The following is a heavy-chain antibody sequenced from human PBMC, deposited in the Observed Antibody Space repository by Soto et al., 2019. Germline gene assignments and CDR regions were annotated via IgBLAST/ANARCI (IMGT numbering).Heavy chain of an antibody. CDR3: ARGRYGDY. CDR1: GYTFTSYG. Sequence: QVHLVQSGDEVKKPGASVKDSCKASGYTFTSYGITWVRQAPGQKLEWMGWISAHNGNTDYAQKLQGRVIVTRDTSTSTAYMELRSLRSDDTAVYYCARGRYGDYWGQGALVTVSS. CDR2: ISAHNGNT. D-gene: IGHD1-1*01. J-gene: IGHJ4*02. V-gene: IGHV1-18*01.